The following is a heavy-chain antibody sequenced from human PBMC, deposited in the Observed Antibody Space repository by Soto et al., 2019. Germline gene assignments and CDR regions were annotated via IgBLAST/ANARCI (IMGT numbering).Heavy chain of an antibody. CDR1: GYSFTSYW. J-gene: IGHJ5*02. Sequence: RGESLKISCKGSGYSFTSYWIGWVRQMPGKGLEWMGIIYPGDSDTRYSPSFQGQVTISADKSISTAYLQWSSLRSEDTAVYYCARDPGYSYGNTWGQGTLVTVSS. CDR3: ARDPGYSYGNT. CDR2: IYPGDSDT. V-gene: IGHV5-51*01. D-gene: IGHD5-18*01.